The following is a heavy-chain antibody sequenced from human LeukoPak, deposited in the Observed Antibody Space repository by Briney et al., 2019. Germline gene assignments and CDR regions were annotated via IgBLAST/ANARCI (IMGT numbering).Heavy chain of an antibody. CDR2: IYPGDSDT. J-gene: IGHJ4*02. CDR1: GYSFTSYW. V-gene: IGHV5-51*01. Sequence: RGESLKISCKGSGYSFTSYWIGWVRQMPGKGLEWMGIIYPGDSDTRYSPSLQGQVTISADKSISTAYLQWSSLKASDTAIYYCARPAYGDLGYFDYWGQGTLVTVSS. D-gene: IGHD4-17*01. CDR3: ARPAYGDLGYFDY.